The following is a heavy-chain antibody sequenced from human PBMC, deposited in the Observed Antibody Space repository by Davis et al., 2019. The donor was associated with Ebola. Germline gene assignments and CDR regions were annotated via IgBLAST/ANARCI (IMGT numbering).Heavy chain of an antibody. Sequence: GESLKISCAASGFTFSNYWMHWVRQSPGKGLAWVSRIYNDGSVSNYADSVKGRFTISRDNAKNTLYLQMNGLRAEDTGVYYCTRTDNSGYEQFDYWGQGALVTVSS. V-gene: IGHV3-74*01. CDR2: IYNDGSVS. CDR1: GFTFSNYW. J-gene: IGHJ4*02. CDR3: TRTDNSGYEQFDY. D-gene: IGHD5-12*01.